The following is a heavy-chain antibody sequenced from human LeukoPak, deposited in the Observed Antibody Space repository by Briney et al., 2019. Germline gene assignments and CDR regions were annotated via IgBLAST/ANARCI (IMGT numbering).Heavy chain of an antibody. CDR2: IIPIFGTA. Sequence: ASVKVSCKASGGTFSSYANSWVRQAPGQGLEWMGRIIPIFGTANYAQKFQGRVTITADKSTSTAYMELSSLISEDTAVYYGASGLASPPGYYYYYYIDVWGKGTTVTVSS. D-gene: IGHD3-22*01. J-gene: IGHJ6*03. V-gene: IGHV1-69*06. CDR1: GGTFSSYA. CDR3: ASGLASPPGYYYYYYIDV.